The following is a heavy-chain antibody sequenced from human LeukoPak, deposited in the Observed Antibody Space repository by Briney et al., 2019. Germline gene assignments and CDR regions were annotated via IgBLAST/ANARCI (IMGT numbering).Heavy chain of an antibody. CDR2: IRDKANSYAT. D-gene: IGHD2-2*01. V-gene: IGHV3-73*01. Sequence: GGSLKLSCAASGFTFSGSAIHWVRQASGKGLEWVGRIRDKANSYATAYIASVKGRFTISRDDSKNTAYLQMSSLKTEDTAVYYCTRWDCTTTGCYPFDYWGQGALVTVSS. J-gene: IGHJ4*02. CDR3: TRWDCTTTGCYPFDY. CDR1: GFTFSGSA.